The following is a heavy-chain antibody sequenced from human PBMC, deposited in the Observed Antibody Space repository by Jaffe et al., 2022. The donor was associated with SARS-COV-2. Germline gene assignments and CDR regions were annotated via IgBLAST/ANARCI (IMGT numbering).Heavy chain of an antibody. CDR1: GFTFSSYA. V-gene: IGHV3-30*04. CDR2: ISYDGSNK. J-gene: IGHJ3*02. CDR3: AREQYYGSGSLEAFDI. D-gene: IGHD3-10*01. Sequence: QVQLVESGGGVVQPGRSLRLSCAASGFTFSSYAMHWVRQAPGKGLEWVAVISYDGSNKYYADSVKGRFTISRDNSKNTLYLQMNSLRAEDTAVYYCAREQYYGSGSLEAFDIWGQGTMVTVSS.